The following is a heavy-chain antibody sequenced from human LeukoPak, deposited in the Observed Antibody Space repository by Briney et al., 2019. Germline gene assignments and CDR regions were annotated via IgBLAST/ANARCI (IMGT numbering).Heavy chain of an antibody. Sequence: GGSLRLSCAASGFTFSSYSMNWVRQAPGKGLEWVSSISSSSSYIYYTDSVKGRSTISRDNAKNSLYMQMNGLRAEDTAVYYCARGPDILAGAEFNYWGQGTLVTVSS. V-gene: IGHV3-21*01. CDR1: GFTFSSYS. D-gene: IGHD3-9*01. CDR3: ARGPDILAGAEFNY. J-gene: IGHJ4*02. CDR2: ISSSSSYI.